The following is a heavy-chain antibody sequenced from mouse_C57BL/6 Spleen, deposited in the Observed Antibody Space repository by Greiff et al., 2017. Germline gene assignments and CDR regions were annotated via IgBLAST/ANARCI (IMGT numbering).Heavy chain of an antibody. J-gene: IGHJ2*01. CDR1: GFTFTDYY. Sequence: VQLKESGGGLVQPGGSLSLSCAASGFTFTDYYMSWVRQPPGKALEWLGFIRNKANGYTTEYSASVKGRFTISRDNSQSILYLQMNALRAEDSATYYCARKLGFDYWGQGTTLTVSS. CDR2: IRNKANGYTT. V-gene: IGHV7-3*01. D-gene: IGHD4-1*01. CDR3: ARKLGFDY.